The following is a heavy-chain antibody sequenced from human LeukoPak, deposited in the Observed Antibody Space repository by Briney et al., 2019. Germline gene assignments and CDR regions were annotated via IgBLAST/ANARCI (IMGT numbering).Heavy chain of an antibody. Sequence: SETLSLTCTVSGGSISSSSYYWGWIRQPPGKGLEWIGSIYYSGSTYYNPSLKSRVTISVDTSKNQFSLKLSSVTAADTAVYYCARQGGIAARVDYWGQGTLVTVSS. V-gene: IGHV4-39*01. CDR2: IYYSGST. D-gene: IGHD6-6*01. J-gene: IGHJ4*02. CDR1: GGSISSSSYY. CDR3: ARQGGIAARVDY.